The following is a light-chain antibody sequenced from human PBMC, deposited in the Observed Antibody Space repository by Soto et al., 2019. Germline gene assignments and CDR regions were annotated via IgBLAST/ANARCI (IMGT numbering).Light chain of an antibody. V-gene: IGLV2-14*01. CDR2: DVS. CDR1: SSDVGGSNY. CDR3: SAYRGSTSPYV. Sequence: QSVLTQPASVSGSPGQSIAISCTGASSDVGGSNYVSWYQQHPGKAPRLIIYDVSTLSPGVSDRFSGSKSGNTASLTISGLQAEDEADYYCSAYRGSTSPYVFGTGTKVTVL. J-gene: IGLJ1*01.